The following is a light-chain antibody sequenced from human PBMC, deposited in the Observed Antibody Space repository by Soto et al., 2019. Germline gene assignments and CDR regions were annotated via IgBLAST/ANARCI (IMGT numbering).Light chain of an antibody. CDR3: QQRSSWPLT. CDR2: EGS. V-gene: IGKV1-5*02. J-gene: IGKJ4*01. CDR1: RSVDKW. Sequence: DIQMTQSPSTLSASLGDRVTIICRASRSVDKWLAWYQQKSGKAPKLLIYEGSHLQSGVPSRFGGSGSGTEFTLTINNLQPEDVATYYCQQRSSWPLTFGGGTKVEIK.